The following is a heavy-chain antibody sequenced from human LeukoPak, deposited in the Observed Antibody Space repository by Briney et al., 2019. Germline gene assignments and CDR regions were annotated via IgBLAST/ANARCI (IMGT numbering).Heavy chain of an antibody. V-gene: IGHV3-64*01. J-gene: IGHJ4*02. D-gene: IGHD3-10*01. CDR2: ISSDGGST. Sequence: GGSLRLSCAASGFTFSSYAMHWVRQAPGKGLEYVSAISSDGGSTYYANSVKGRFTISRDNSKNTLYLQMGSLRAEDMAVYYCARSAGKLLWFGESTYYFDYWGQGTLVTVSS. CDR1: GFTFSSYA. CDR3: ARSAGKLLWFGESTYYFDY.